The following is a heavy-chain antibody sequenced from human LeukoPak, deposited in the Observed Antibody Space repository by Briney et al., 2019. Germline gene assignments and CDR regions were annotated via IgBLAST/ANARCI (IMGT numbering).Heavy chain of an antibody. CDR2: IANDAKTT. CDR1: GFTFSIYG. J-gene: IGHJ4*02. Sequence: GGSLRLSCAASGFTFSIYGMHWVRQAPGKGLEWVAVIANDAKTTYYADSVKGRFSISRDESKNTVSLQMNRLRAEDTALYYCAKAEAPYDILTGLDYWGQGTLVTVSS. V-gene: IGHV3-30*18. CDR3: AKAEAPYDILTGLDY. D-gene: IGHD3-9*01.